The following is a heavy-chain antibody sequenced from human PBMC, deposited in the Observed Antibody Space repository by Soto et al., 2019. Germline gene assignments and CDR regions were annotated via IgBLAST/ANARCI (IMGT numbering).Heavy chain of an antibody. CDR1: GFTFSDYY. CDR2: ISSSGSTI. J-gene: IGHJ4*02. V-gene: IGHV3-11*01. Sequence: QVQLVESGGGLVKPGGSLRLSCAASGFTFSDYYMSWIRQAPGKGLEWVSYISSSGSTIYYADSVKGRFTISRDNAKNSLYLQMNSLRAEDTAVYYCARDSRAERWLQLTLGAFGYWGQGTLVTVSS. CDR3: ARDSRAERWLQLTLGAFGY. D-gene: IGHD5-12*01.